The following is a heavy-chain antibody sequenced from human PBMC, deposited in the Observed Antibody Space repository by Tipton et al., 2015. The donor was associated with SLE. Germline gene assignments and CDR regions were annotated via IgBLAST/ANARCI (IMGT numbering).Heavy chain of an antibody. CDR1: GFTFRSYW. V-gene: IGHV3-74*01. CDR2: INSDGSST. J-gene: IGHJ3*02. CDR3: AGVDVVVSTLGAFDI. Sequence: SLRLSCAASGFTFRSYWMHWVRQAPGKGLVWVSRINSDGSSTSYADSVKGRFTISRDNAKNTLYLQMNRLRAEDTAVYYCAGVDVVVSTLGAFDIWGQGTMVTVSS. D-gene: IGHD1-26*01.